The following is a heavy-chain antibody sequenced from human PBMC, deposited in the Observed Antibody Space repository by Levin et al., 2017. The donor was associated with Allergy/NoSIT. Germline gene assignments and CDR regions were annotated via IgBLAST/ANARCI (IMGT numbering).Heavy chain of an antibody. CDR3: AKDPLVGATADCFDY. Sequence: GASVKVSCKASGYTFTNYDINWVRQAAGQGLEWMGWMKPSTGDTGFAEKFQGRVTLTRDSSLNTAYMEVSSLTTDDTAVYYCAKDPLVGATADCFDYWGQGAQVTVSS. V-gene: IGHV1-8*01. D-gene: IGHD1-26*01. CDR2: MKPSTGDT. J-gene: IGHJ4*02. CDR1: GYTFTNYD.